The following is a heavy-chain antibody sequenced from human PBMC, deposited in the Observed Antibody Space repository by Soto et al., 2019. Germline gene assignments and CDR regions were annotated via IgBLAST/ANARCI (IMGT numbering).Heavy chain of an antibody. Sequence: GGSLRRSCAASGFTFSSYEMNWVRQAPGKGLEWVSYISSSGSTIYYADSVKGRFTISGDNAKNSLYLQMNSLRDEDTAVYYCARDLDGYDYQYYGMDVWGQATTVTVSS. CDR2: ISSSGSTI. D-gene: IGHD5-12*01. CDR3: ARDLDGYDYQYYGMDV. V-gene: IGHV3-48*03. CDR1: GFTFSSYE. J-gene: IGHJ6*02.